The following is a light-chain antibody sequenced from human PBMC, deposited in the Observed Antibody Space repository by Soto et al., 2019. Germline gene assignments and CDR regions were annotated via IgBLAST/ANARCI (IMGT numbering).Light chain of an antibody. V-gene: IGKV1-39*01. CDR2: AAY. CDR1: QNISTY. J-gene: IGKJ2*01. Sequence: IQMTQSPSSLSASVGDRVTITCRASQNISTYLNWYQQKPGKAPKLLIYAAYSLQSGVPSRFSGSGSGTDFTLTISSLQPEDFATYFCQQSYSTPDYTFGQGTKLEIK. CDR3: QQSYSTPDYT.